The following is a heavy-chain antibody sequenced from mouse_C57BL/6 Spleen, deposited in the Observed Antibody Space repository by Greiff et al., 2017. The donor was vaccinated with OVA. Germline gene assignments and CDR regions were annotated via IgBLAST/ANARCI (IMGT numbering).Heavy chain of an antibody. CDR3: ARHEDTTVVATPGYFDV. CDR1: GYTFTEYT. J-gene: IGHJ1*03. Sequence: VQLVESGAELVKPGASVKLSCKASGYTFTEYTIHWVKQRSGQGLEWIGWFYPGSGSIKYNEKFKDKATLTADKSSSTVYMELSRLTSEDSAVYFCARHEDTTVVATPGYFDVWGTGTTVTVSS. CDR2: FYPGSGSI. D-gene: IGHD1-1*01. V-gene: IGHV1-62-2*01.